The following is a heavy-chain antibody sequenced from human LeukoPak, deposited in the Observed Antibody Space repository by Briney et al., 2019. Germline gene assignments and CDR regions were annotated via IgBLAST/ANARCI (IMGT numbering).Heavy chain of an antibody. CDR3: ARHVRYSSSWYFDY. Sequence: SETLSLTCTVSGGSISGYHWSWIRQPPGKGLEWIGYIYYSGSTNYNPSLKSRVTISVDTSKNQFSLRLSSVTAADTAMYYCARHVRYSSSWYFDYWGQGTLVTVSS. CDR1: GGSISGYH. CDR2: IYYSGST. V-gene: IGHV4-59*08. D-gene: IGHD6-13*01. J-gene: IGHJ4*02.